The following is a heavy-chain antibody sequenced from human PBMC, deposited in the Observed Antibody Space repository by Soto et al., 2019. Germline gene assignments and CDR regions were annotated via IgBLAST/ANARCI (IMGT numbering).Heavy chain of an antibody. J-gene: IGHJ4*02. CDR2: ISSSSSYI. CDR1: GFTFSSYS. D-gene: IGHD2-15*01. V-gene: IGHV3-21*01. CDR3: ARDSAKGGGSCCLGY. Sequence: EVQLVESGGGLVKPGGSLRLSCAASGFTFSSYSMNWVRQAPGKGLEWVSSISSSSSYIYYADSVKGRFTISRDNAKNSLYLQMNSLRAEDTAVYYCARDSAKGGGSCCLGYRGQGTLVTVSS.